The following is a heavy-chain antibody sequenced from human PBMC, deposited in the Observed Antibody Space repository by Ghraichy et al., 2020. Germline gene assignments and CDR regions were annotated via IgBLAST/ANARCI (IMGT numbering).Heavy chain of an antibody. Sequence: ASVKVSCKASVYTFTSYDISWVRQAPGQGLEWMGWISAYSGNTNYAQKLQGRVTMTTDTSTSTAYMELRSLRSDDTAVYYCARPAKGPTHYEYWGQGTLVTGSS. J-gene: IGHJ4*02. V-gene: IGHV1-18*01. CDR3: ARPAKGPTHYEY. CDR2: ISAYSGNT. CDR1: VYTFTSYD.